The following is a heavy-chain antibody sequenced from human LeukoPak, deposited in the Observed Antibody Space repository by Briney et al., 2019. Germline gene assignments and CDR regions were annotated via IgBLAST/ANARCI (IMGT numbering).Heavy chain of an antibody. D-gene: IGHD3-22*01. CDR1: GFTFSDYY. J-gene: IGHJ4*02. Sequence: GGSLRLSCAASGFTFSDYYTSWIRQAPGKGLEWVSYISSSGSTIYYADSVKGRFTISRDNSKNTLYLQMNSLRAEDTAVYYCAKDESSGLEYWGQGTLVTVSS. CDR2: ISSSGSTI. V-gene: IGHV3-11*04. CDR3: AKDESSGLEY.